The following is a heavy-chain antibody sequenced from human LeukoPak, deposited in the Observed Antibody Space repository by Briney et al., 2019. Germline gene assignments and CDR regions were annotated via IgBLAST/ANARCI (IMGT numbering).Heavy chain of an antibody. Sequence: PGGTLRLSCEASGFSFSSYGMSWVRQAPGEGLEWVSGFSASDGSRYYADSVKGRFTISRDNSENTLYLQMNSLRAEDTAVYYCAKNIGGFDYWGQGTLVTVSS. J-gene: IGHJ4*02. CDR3: AKNIGGFDY. D-gene: IGHD4-23*01. CDR2: FSASDGSR. V-gene: IGHV3-23*01. CDR1: GFSFSSYG.